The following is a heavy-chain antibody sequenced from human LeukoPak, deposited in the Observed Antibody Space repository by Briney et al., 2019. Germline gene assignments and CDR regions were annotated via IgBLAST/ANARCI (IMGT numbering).Heavy chain of an antibody. J-gene: IGHJ4*02. CDR1: GGSISSSSYY. Sequence: WETLSLTCTVSGGSISSSSYYWGWIRHPTGKGLVGIGSIYCSGSTYYNPSLKSRVTISVDTYKNQFSLMLSSVTAADTAVYYCARYAGIEFDYWGQGSLVIVSS. D-gene: IGHD3-10*01. CDR2: IYCSGST. CDR3: ARYAGIEFDY. V-gene: IGHV4-39*07.